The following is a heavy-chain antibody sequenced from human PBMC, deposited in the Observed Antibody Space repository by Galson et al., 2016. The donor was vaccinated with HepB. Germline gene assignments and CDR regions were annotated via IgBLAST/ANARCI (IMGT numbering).Heavy chain of an antibody. D-gene: IGHD3-3*01. CDR3: ARVTIFGVVRFNP. CDR1: GGSISSSDYY. Sequence: ETLSLTCTVSGGSISSSDYYWAWIRQPPGKGLQWIGSIYYSGGTYYNPSLKSRLTMPVDTSKNQFSLKLSSVTASDTAVYYCARVTIFGVVRFNPWGQGTLVIVSS. V-gene: IGHV4-39*01. J-gene: IGHJ5*02. CDR2: IYYSGGT.